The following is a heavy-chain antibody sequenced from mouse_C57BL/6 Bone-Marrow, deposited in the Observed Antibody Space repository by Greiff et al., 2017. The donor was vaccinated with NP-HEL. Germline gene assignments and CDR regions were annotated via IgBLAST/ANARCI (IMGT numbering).Heavy chain of an antibody. CDR1: GYSITSDY. CDR3: ARNSLYYYGSSYWYFDV. V-gene: IGHV3-8*01. J-gene: IGHJ1*03. Sequence: DVKLQESGPGLAKPSQTLSLTCSVTGYSITSDYWNWIRKFPGNKLEYMGYISYSGSTYYNPSLKSRISITRDTSKNQYYLQLNSVTTEDTATYYCARNSLYYYGSSYWYFDVWGTGTTVTVSS. CDR2: ISYSGST. D-gene: IGHD1-1*01.